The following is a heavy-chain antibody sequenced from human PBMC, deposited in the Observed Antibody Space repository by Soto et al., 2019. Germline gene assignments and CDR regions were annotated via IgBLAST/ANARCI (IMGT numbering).Heavy chain of an antibody. J-gene: IGHJ3*01. CDR3: TKGASTSCFSAFDL. V-gene: IGHV3-9*01. CDR2: ISWNSGNI. Sequence: EVQLVESGGGVVQPGRSLRLSCSASGFTFDDYAMNWVRQAPGKGLEWVSSISWNSGNIVYADSVRGRFTISRDNAKISLHLQINSLRAEDTDLYYCTKGASTSCFSAFDLWGQGTMVTVSS. D-gene: IGHD2-2*01. CDR1: GFTFDDYA.